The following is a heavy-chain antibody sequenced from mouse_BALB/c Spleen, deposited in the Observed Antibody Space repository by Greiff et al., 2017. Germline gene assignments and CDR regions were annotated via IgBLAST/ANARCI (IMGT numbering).Heavy chain of an antibody. V-gene: IGHV5-9*03. J-gene: IGHJ2*01. CDR1: GFAFSSYD. CDR3: ARYDDYDDYFDY. Sequence: EVKLMESGGGLVKPGGSLKLSCAASGFAFSSYDMSWVRQTPEKRLEWVAYISSGGGNTYYPDSVKGRFTISRDNAKNNLYLQMSSLRSEDTALYYCARYDDYDDYFDYWGQGTTLTVSS. D-gene: IGHD2-4*01. CDR2: ISSGGGNT.